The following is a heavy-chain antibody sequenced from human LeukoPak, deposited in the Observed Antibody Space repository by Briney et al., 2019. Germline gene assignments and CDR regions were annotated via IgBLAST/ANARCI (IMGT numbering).Heavy chain of an antibody. J-gene: IGHJ4*02. D-gene: IGHD3-3*02. CDR3: ARDPGSTDLAVDC. V-gene: IGHV3-74*01. CDR1: GFTFSSYW. Sequence: GGSLRLSCAASGFTFSSYWMHWVRQAPGKGLVWVSRINSDGSSTSHADSVKGRFTISRDNAKNTLYLQMNSLRAEDTAVYYCARDPGSTDLAVDCWGQGTLVTVSS. CDR2: INSDGSST.